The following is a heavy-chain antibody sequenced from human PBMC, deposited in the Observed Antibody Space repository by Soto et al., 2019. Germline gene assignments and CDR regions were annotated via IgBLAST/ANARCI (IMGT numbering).Heavy chain of an antibody. Sequence: QVQLVESGGGVVQPGRSLRLSCAASGFTFSSYGMHWVRQAPGKGLEWVAVIWYDGSNKYYADSVKGRFTISRDNSKNTLYLQMNSLRAEDTAVYYCARDIWRGYTFDFWGQGTLVTVSS. CDR1: GFTFSSYG. CDR2: IWYDGSNK. D-gene: IGHD3-3*01. CDR3: ARDIWRGYTFDF. J-gene: IGHJ4*02. V-gene: IGHV3-33*01.